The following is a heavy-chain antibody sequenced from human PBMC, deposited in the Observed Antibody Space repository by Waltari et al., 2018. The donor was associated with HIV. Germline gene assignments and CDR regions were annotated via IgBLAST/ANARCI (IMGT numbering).Heavy chain of an antibody. CDR1: GYSISSSYY. CDR2: IYRSGST. V-gene: IGHV4-38-2*02. D-gene: IGHD7-27*01. CDR3: ARISTWGFFDY. J-gene: IGHJ4*02. Sequence: QVQLQESGPGLVKPSETLSLTCTVSGYSISSSYYWGWIRQPPGRGLEWIGSIYRSGSTYHNPSLKSRVTISIDTSKNQFSLNMSSVTAADTAVFYCARISTWGFFDYWGQGTLVTVSS.